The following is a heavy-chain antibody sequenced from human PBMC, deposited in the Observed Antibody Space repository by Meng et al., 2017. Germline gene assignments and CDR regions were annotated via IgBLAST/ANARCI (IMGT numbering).Heavy chain of an antibody. CDR2: INAGNGNT. V-gene: IGHV1-3*01. Sequence: QGQLVRAGAEVKKPGDSVNVSCTASGYTFTSYAMHWVRQAPGQRLEWMGWINAGNGNTKYSQKFQGRVTITRDTSASTAYMELSSLRSEDTAVYYCARTPLRYCSGGSCYYFDYWGQGTLVTVSS. CDR1: GYTFTSYA. CDR3: ARTPLRYCSGGSCYYFDY. D-gene: IGHD2-15*01. J-gene: IGHJ4*02.